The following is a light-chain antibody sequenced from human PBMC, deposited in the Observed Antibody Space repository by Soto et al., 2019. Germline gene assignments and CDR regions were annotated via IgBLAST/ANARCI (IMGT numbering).Light chain of an antibody. J-gene: IGLJ2*01. CDR1: SSNIGSNT. V-gene: IGLV1-44*01. Sequence: QSVLTQPPSAYGTPGQRVTISCSRSSSNIGSNTVNWYQQLPGTAPKLLIYSNNQRPSGVPDRFSGSKSGTSASLAISGLQSEDEADYYCAAWDDSLNGVVFGGGTKVTV. CDR3: AAWDDSLNGVV. CDR2: SNN.